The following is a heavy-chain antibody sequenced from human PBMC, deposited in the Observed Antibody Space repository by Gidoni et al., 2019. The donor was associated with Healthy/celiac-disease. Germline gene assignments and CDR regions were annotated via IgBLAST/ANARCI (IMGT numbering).Heavy chain of an antibody. CDR2: IIPIFGTA. J-gene: IGHJ4*02. Sequence: VQLVQSGAEVKTPGSSVKVSCKASGGTFSSYALSWVRPAPGQGLEWMGWIIPIFGTANYAQKFQGRVTITADKSTSTAYMELSSLRSEDTAVYYCARDRTDYFDYWGQGTLVTVSS. CDR1: GGTFSSYA. CDR3: ARDRTDYFDY. V-gene: IGHV1-69*06.